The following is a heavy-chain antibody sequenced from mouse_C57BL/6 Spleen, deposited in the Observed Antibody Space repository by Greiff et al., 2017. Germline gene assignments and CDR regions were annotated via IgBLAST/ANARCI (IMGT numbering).Heavy chain of an antibody. D-gene: IGHD1-1*01. CDR2: IYPSDSET. J-gene: IGHJ4*01. Sequence: VKLKQPGAELVRPGSSVKLSCKASGYTFTSYWMDWVKQRPGQGLEWIGNIYPSDSETHYNQKFKDKATLTVDKSSSTAYMQLSSLTSEDSAVYYCATHYGSSYHYAMDYWGQGTSVTVSS. CDR3: ATHYGSSYHYAMDY. V-gene: IGHV1-61*01. CDR1: GYTFTSYW.